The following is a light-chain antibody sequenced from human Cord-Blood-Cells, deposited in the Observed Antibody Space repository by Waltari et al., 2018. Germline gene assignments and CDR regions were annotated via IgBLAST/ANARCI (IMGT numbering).Light chain of an antibody. CDR1: SSDVGGYNY. J-gene: IGLJ2*01. V-gene: IGLV2-14*01. Sequence: QSALTQPASVSGSPGQSITISCTGTSSDVGGYNYVSWYQQHPGKAPKLMIYDVSKRRSGVSNRFSGSKCGNTASLTSSGLQAEDEADYYCSSYTSSSTYVVFGGGTKLTVL. CDR2: DVS. CDR3: SSYTSSSTYVV.